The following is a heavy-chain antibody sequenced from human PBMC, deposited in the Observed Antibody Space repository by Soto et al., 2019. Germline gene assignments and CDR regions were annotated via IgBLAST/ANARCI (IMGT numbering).Heavy chain of an antibody. CDR3: AKDMDPRVGDYEGARTAPADV. D-gene: IGHD4-17*01. Sequence: GGSLRLSCAASGFTFDDYAMHWVRQAPGKGLEWVSGISWNSGSIGYADSVKGRFTISRDNAKNSLYLQMNSLRAEDTALYYCAKDMDPRVGDYEGARTAPADVWGKGTTVTVSS. V-gene: IGHV3-9*01. J-gene: IGHJ6*04. CDR1: GFTFDDYA. CDR2: ISWNSGSI.